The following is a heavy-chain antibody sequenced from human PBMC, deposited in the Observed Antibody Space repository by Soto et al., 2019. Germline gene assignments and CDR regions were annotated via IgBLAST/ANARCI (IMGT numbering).Heavy chain of an antibody. CDR1: GYTFTSYG. CDR3: ARDLIYYDSSGYYYPFGY. V-gene: IGHV1-18*01. Sequence: ASVKASCKAPGYTFTSYGISSVRQAPGQGLEWMGWISAYNGNTNYAQKLQGRVTMTTDTSTSTAYMELRSLRSDDTAVYYCARDLIYYDSSGYYYPFGYWGQGTLVTVSS. CDR2: ISAYNGNT. J-gene: IGHJ4*02. D-gene: IGHD3-22*01.